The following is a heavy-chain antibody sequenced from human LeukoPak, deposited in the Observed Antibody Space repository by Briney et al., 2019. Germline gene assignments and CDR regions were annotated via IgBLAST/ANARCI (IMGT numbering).Heavy chain of an antibody. CDR2: IYSGVST. Sequence: IYSGVSTYYNPSLKSRVTISVDTSKNQFSLKLSSVTAADTAVYYCARDVGYSYGYPYYFDYWGQGTLVTVSS. J-gene: IGHJ4*02. CDR3: ARDVGYSYGYPYYFDY. D-gene: IGHD5-18*01. V-gene: IGHV4-31*02.